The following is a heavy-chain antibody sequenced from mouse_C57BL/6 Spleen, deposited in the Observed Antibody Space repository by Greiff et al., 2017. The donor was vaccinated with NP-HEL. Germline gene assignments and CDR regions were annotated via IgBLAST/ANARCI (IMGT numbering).Heavy chain of an antibody. CDR1: GYTFTSYW. D-gene: IGHD2-3*01. V-gene: IGHV1-69*01. Sequence: VQLQQPGAELVMPGASVKLSCKASGYTFTSYWMHWVKQRPGQGLEWIGEIDPSDSSTNYNQKFKGKSTLTVDKSSSTAYMQLSSLTAEDSAVYYCARAGLDGYYPFAYWGQGTLVTVSA. CDR2: IDPSDSST. J-gene: IGHJ3*01. CDR3: ARAGLDGYYPFAY.